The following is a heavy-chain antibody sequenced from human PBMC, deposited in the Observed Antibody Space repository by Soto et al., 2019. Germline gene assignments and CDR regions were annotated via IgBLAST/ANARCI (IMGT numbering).Heavy chain of an antibody. CDR1: GGSISSDNW. CDR2: IYPTGTT. D-gene: IGHD4-17*01. J-gene: IGHJ4*02. V-gene: IGHV4-4*02. CDR3: ARLMTAVTTTFDY. Sequence: QVQLQESGPGLVKPSGTLSLTCTVSGGSISSDNWWGWVRQPPGKGLEYIGQIYPTGTTNYIPSLKSLVTTSVDRSQNQFSLRLTSVTAADTAVYYCARLMTAVTTTFDYWGQGTLVTVSS.